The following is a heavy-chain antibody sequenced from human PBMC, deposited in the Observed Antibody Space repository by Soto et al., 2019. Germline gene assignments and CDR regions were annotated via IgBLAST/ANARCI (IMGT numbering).Heavy chain of an antibody. J-gene: IGHJ5*02. D-gene: IGHD6-13*01. V-gene: IGHV3-30-3*01. CDR3: ARTGRLYSSTMTP. Sequence: GGSLRLSCAASGFTFSSYAMHWVRQAPGKGLEWVAVISYDGSNKYYADSVKGRFTISRDNSKNTLYLQMNSLRAEDTAVYYCARTGRLYSSTMTPWGQGTLVTVSS. CDR2: ISYDGSNK. CDR1: GFTFSSYA.